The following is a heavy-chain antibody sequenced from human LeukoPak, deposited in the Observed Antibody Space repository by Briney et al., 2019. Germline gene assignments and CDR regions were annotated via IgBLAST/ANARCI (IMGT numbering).Heavy chain of an antibody. CDR2: INPSGGST. D-gene: IGHD2-2*01. V-gene: IGHV1-46*01. Sequence: ASVKVSCKASGYTFTSYAMHWVRQAPGQGLEWMGIINPSGGSTSYAQKFQGRVTMTRDTSTSTVYMELSSLRSEDTAVYYCAREQGGYCSSTSCRYFDYWGQGTLVTVSS. CDR1: GYTFTSYA. CDR3: AREQGGYCSSTSCRYFDY. J-gene: IGHJ4*02.